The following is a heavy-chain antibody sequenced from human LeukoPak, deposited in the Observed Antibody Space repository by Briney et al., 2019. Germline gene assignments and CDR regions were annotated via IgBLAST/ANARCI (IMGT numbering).Heavy chain of an antibody. Sequence: GRSLRLSCVASGFTFSSYGMHWVRQAPGKGLEWVAVIWYDGSNKYYADSVKGRFTISSDNSKNTLYLQMNSLRAEDTAVYYCAKDRETTASGTFDYWGQGSLVTVSS. J-gene: IGHJ4*02. CDR2: IWYDGSNK. D-gene: IGHD1-14*01. CDR1: GFTFSSYG. V-gene: IGHV3-33*06. CDR3: AKDRETTASGTFDY.